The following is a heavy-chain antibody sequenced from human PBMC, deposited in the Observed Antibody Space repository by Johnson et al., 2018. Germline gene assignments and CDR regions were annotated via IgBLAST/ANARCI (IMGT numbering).Heavy chain of an antibody. Sequence: QVQLQESGPGLVKPSETLSLTCTVSGGSISSSSFSWGWIRQPPGKGLEWIGTIYYSGTTYYNPSLRGRVTISVDTSKNQFSLKLSSVTDADTALYYCATLKSVGPYGYYYYMDVWGKGPTVTVSS. CDR3: ATLKSVGPYGYYYYMDV. CDR1: GGSISSSSFS. D-gene: IGHD3-10*01. CDR2: IYYSGTT. J-gene: IGHJ6*03. V-gene: IGHV4-39*07.